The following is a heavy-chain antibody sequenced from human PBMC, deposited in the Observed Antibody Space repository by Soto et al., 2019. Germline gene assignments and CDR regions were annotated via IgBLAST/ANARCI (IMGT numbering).Heavy chain of an antibody. V-gene: IGHV4-31*03. CDR3: ARTSYDSSGTAADS. D-gene: IGHD3-22*01. CDR2: IYYSGST. CDR1: GGSISSGNYY. Sequence: SETLSLTCTVSGGSISSGNYYWSWIRQHPGKGLEWIGYIYYSGSTYYNPSLKSRVTISVDTSKNQFSLKLSSVTAADTAVYYCARTSYDSSGTAADSWGQGTLVTVSS. J-gene: IGHJ4*02.